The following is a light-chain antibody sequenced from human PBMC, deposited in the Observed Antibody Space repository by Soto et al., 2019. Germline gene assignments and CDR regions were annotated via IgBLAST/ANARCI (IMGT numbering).Light chain of an antibody. CDR1: QSVSSY. CDR2: GAS. Sequence: EIVLTQSPATLSLSPGERATLSCWASQSVSSYLTWYQQKPGQAPRLLIYGASNRATGIPARFSGSGSGTDFTLTTSSLEPEDFAVYYCQQRSTWPLTFGGGTKVEIK. V-gene: IGKV3-11*01. J-gene: IGKJ4*01. CDR3: QQRSTWPLT.